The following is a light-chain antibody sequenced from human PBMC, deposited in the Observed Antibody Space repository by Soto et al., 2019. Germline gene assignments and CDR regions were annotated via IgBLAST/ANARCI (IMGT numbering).Light chain of an antibody. CDR1: QSVSSSY. V-gene: IGKV3-20*01. J-gene: IGKJ2*01. Sequence: EIVLTQSPGTLSLPPGERATLSCRASQSVSSSYLAWYQHKPGQAPRLLIYGASSRATGIPDRFSGSGSGTDFTLTISRLEPEDFAVYYCQQSGRTPYTFGQGTKLEIK. CDR2: GAS. CDR3: QQSGRTPYT.